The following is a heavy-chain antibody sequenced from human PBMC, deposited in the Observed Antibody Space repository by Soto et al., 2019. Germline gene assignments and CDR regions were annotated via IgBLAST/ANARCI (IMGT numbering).Heavy chain of an antibody. CDR2: INPNTGDT. CDR1: GYTFTDYY. Sequence: ASVKVSCKASGYTFTDYYLHWVRQAPGQGLESMGWINPNTGDTNYAQKFQGRVTMTRDTSISTAYMELRRLRSDDTAVYYCARDHLILIAYCGGDCYSHAFDIWGQGPMVTVSS. CDR3: ARDHLILIAYCGGDCYSHAFDI. J-gene: IGHJ3*02. V-gene: IGHV1-2*02. D-gene: IGHD2-21*02.